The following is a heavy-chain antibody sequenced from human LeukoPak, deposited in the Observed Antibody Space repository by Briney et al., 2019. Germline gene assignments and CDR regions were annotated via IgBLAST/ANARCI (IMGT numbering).Heavy chain of an antibody. CDR3: ARGLLVEWLLS. V-gene: IGHV3-30-3*01. J-gene: IGHJ5*02. CDR1: GFTLSSYA. Sequence: GRSLRLSCAASGFTLSSYAMHWVRQAPGKGLEWVAVISYDGSNKYYADSVKGRFTISRDNSKNTLYLQMNSLRAEDTAVYYCARGLLVEWLLSWGQGTLVTVSS. D-gene: IGHD3-3*01. CDR2: ISYDGSNK.